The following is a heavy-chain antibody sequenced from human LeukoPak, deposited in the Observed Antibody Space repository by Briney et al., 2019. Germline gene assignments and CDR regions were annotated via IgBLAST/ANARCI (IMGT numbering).Heavy chain of an antibody. CDR2: IYYSGST. Sequence: SETLSLTCTVSGGSISSTGYYWGWIRQPPGKGLEWIGSIYYSGSTYNHPSLQIRATISEDTSKNQFSLKLSSVTAADTAVYYCARQLTGYCSGGDCPYYFDYWGQGTLVTVSS. D-gene: IGHD2-15*01. V-gene: IGHV4-39*01. CDR1: GGSISSTGYY. J-gene: IGHJ4*02. CDR3: ARQLTGYCSGGDCPYYFDY.